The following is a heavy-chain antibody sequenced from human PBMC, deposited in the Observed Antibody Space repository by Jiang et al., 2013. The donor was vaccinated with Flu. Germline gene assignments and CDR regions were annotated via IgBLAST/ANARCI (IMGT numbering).Heavy chain of an antibody. CDR3: ARHLWVANAFDI. Sequence: GSGLVKPSETLSLTCTVSGGSISSTSYYWDWIRQPPGKGLEWIGSIYYSGSTYYSPSLKSRVTISVDTSKNQFSLKLRSVTAADTAVYYCARHLWVANAFDIWGQGTMVSVSS. D-gene: IGHD3-16*01. V-gene: IGHV4-39*01. J-gene: IGHJ3*02. CDR2: IYYSGST. CDR1: GGSISSTSYY.